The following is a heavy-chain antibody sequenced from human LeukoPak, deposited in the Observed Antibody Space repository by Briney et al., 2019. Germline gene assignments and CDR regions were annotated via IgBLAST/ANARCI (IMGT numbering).Heavy chain of an antibody. CDR2: IDAGNGNT. CDR1: GYTFSDYA. J-gene: IGHJ4*02. Sequence: ASVKVFCKASGYTFSDYAIHWVRQAPGQRLEWVGWIDAGNGNTRYSQKFQGRVTITRDTSTSTAYIELRSLRSEDTAMYFCARGSTSDWPLDHWGQETLVTISS. D-gene: IGHD2-2*01. V-gene: IGHV1-3*01. CDR3: ARGSTSDWPLDH.